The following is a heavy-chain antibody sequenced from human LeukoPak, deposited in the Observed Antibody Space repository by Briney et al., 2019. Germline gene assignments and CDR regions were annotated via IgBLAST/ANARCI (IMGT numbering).Heavy chain of an antibody. D-gene: IGHD2-8*02. CDR3: ARELEVGNTGYYFDY. CDR2: IYYSGST. CDR1: SRSISDYY. V-gene: IGHV4-59*01. Sequence: KASETLSLTWSVSSRSISDYYWSWIRQPPGKGLGWIGYIYYSGSTNYNPSLKSRVTILVDTSKNHSSLKMSSVTAADTAVYYCARELEVGNTGYYFDYWGQGTLVTVSS. J-gene: IGHJ4*02.